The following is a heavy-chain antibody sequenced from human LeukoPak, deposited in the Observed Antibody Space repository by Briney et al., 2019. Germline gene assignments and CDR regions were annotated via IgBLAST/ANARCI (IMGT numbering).Heavy chain of an antibody. CDR3: ASGVSDYGDFLGY. D-gene: IGHD4-17*01. V-gene: IGHV4-34*01. CDR1: GGPFSDHY. Sequence: SETLSLTCGVYGGPFSDHYWSWIRQTPGKGLEWIGEINHSGSTNYNPSLKSRVTISVDTSKNQFSLKLSSVTAADTAVYYCASGVSDYGDFLGYWGQGTLVTVSS. CDR2: INHSGST. J-gene: IGHJ4*02.